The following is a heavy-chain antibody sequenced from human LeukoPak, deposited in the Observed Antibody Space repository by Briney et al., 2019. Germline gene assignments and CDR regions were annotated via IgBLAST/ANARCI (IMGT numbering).Heavy chain of an antibody. CDR2: ISGSGGST. Sequence: GGSLRLSCAASGFTFSSYAMRWVRQAPGKGLEWVSAISGSGGSTYYADSVKGRFTISRDNSKNTLYLQMNSLRAEDTAVYYCAKVHYDFWSGYLNWGQGTLVTVSS. V-gene: IGHV3-23*01. J-gene: IGHJ4*02. CDR3: AKVHYDFWSGYLN. D-gene: IGHD3-3*01. CDR1: GFTFSSYA.